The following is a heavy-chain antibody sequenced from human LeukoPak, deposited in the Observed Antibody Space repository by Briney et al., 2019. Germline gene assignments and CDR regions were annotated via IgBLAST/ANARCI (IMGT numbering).Heavy chain of an antibody. J-gene: IGHJ4*02. CDR1: GGSLSGYY. V-gene: IGHV4-34*01. Sequence: PSETLSLTCAVYGGSLSGYYWSWIRQAPGKGLEWIGEINHSGSTNYNPSLKSRVTISVDTSKNQFSLKLSSVTAADTAVYYCARDLNWALEYWGQGTLVTVSS. CDR3: ARDLNWALEY. CDR2: INHSGST. D-gene: IGHD1-1*01.